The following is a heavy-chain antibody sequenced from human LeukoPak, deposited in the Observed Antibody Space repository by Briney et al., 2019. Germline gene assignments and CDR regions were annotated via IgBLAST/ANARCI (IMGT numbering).Heavy chain of an antibody. CDR1: GGSFSGYY. D-gene: IGHD6-19*01. J-gene: IGHJ4*02. CDR2: IEYSGST. Sequence: SETLSLTCAVYGGSFSGYYWSWIRQPPGKGLEWIGSIEYSGSTYYNPPLKSRVIMSVDTSKKQFSLKVTSVTAADTAVYYCARLAHSSDYLAFDYWGQGTLVTVSS. V-gene: IGHV4-34*01. CDR3: ARLAHSSDYLAFDY.